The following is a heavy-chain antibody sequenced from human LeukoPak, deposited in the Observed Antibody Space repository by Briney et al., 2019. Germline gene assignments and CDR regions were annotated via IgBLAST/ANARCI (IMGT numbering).Heavy chain of an antibody. CDR3: ARGGIITSYAFEI. V-gene: IGHV3-21*01. Sequence: GGSLRLSCSASRFTFSNYTMSWVRQAPGKGLEWVSSISSSSSYIYYADSVRGRFTISRDNAKNSLYLQMDSLRAEDTAVYYCARGGIITSYAFEIWGQGTMVTVSS. J-gene: IGHJ3*02. D-gene: IGHD1-26*01. CDR2: ISSSSSYI. CDR1: RFTFSNYT.